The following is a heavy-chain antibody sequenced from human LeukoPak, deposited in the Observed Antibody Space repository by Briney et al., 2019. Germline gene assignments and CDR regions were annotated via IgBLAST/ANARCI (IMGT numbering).Heavy chain of an antibody. D-gene: IGHD3-22*01. CDR2: ISSNGGTS. Sequence: GGSLRLSCAASGFTFSSYEMNWVRQAPGKGLEYVSVISSNGGTSYYANSVKGRFTISRDNSKNTLYLQMGSLRAEDMAVYFCARERYSESTGYYYDHWGQGTLVTVSS. CDR3: ARERYSESTGYYYDH. CDR1: GFTFSSYE. J-gene: IGHJ4*02. V-gene: IGHV3-64*01.